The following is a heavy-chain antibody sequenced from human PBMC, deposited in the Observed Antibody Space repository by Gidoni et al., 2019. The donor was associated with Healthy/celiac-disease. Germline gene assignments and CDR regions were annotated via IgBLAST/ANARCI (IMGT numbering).Heavy chain of an antibody. CDR1: GFTFRSYA. J-gene: IGHJ4*02. V-gene: IGHV3-64D*06. CDR3: VKSDSSGYYLPPYYFDY. D-gene: IGHD3-22*01. CDR2: ISSNGGST. Sequence: EVQLVESGGGLVQPGGSLRLSCSASGFTFRSYAMHWVRQAPGKGLEYVSAISSNGGSTYYADSVKGRFTISRDNSKNTLYLQMSSLRAEDTAVYYCVKSDSSGYYLPPYYFDYWGQGTLVTVSS.